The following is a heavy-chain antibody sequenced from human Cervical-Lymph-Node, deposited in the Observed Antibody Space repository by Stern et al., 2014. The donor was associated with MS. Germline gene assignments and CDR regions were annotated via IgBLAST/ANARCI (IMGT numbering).Heavy chain of an antibody. CDR1: GYTFTSYA. J-gene: IGHJ3*01. D-gene: IGHD4-17*01. CDR3: ARPNYGDDTLDL. V-gene: IGHV7-4-1*02. CDR2: INTNTGNP. Sequence: VQLVESGSELKKPGASVKVSCTASGYTFTSYAMNWVRQAPGQGLEWMGWINTNTGNPTYAQGFTGRFVFSLDPSVSTAYLQISSLKAEDTAVYYCARPNYGDDTLDLWGQGTMVTVSS.